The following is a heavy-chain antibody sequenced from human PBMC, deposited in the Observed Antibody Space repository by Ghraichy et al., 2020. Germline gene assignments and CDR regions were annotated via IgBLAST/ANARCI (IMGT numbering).Heavy chain of an antibody. J-gene: IGHJ4*02. CDR1: GGTFSSYA. CDR3: ARGKEMATIDPLFDY. Sequence: SVKVSCKASGGTFSSYAISWVRQAPGQGLEWMGGIIPIFGTANYAQKFQGRVTITADKSTSTAYMELSSLRSEDTAVYYCARGKEMATIDPLFDYWGQGTLVTVSS. V-gene: IGHV1-69*06. D-gene: IGHD5-24*01. CDR2: IIPIFGTA.